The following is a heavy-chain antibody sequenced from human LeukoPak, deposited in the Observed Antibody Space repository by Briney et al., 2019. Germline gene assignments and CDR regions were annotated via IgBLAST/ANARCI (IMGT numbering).Heavy chain of an antibody. CDR1: AASISSSSHH. Sequence: SETLSLTCTISAASISSSSHHWGWIRQSPGKGLEWLGSIYYGQTIYYNPSLNSRVTISVVTSKDQFTLQLNSVTAADTAVYYCAVTYSSSSYFDYWGQGTLVTVSS. CDR2: IYYGQTI. J-gene: IGHJ4*02. D-gene: IGHD6-6*01. V-gene: IGHV4-39*01. CDR3: AVTYSSSSYFDY.